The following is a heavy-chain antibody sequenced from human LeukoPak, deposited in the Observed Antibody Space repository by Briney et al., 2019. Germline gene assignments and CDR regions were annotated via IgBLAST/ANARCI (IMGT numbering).Heavy chain of an antibody. D-gene: IGHD3-10*01. CDR2: ITSDGSST. CDR1: GFTFSSYW. V-gene: IGHV3-74*01. Sequence: GGSLRLSCAASGFTFSSYWMHWVRQAPGKGLVWVSRITSDGSSTSYADSVTGRFTISRDNAKNTLYLQMNSLRAEDTAVYYCARAAEYGSGSYYRPYFDYWGQGTLVTVSS. CDR3: ARAAEYGSGSYYRPYFDY. J-gene: IGHJ4*02.